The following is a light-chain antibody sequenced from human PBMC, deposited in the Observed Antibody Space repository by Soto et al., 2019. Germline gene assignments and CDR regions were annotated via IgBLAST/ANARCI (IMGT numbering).Light chain of an antibody. CDR1: QSVGSN. CDR3: QQYNSYST. Sequence: EIVMTDSPATLSVSRGEIVTLSCRARQSVGSNLAWYQQTPGQAPRVVIYDASTRATGIPARFSGSGSGTEFTLTIGSLQPDDFAAYYCQQYNSYSTFGQETKVDI. J-gene: IGKJ1*01. V-gene: IGKV3D-15*01. CDR2: DAS.